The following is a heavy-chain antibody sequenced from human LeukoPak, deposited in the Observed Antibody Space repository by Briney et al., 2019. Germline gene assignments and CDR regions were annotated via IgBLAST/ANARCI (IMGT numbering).Heavy chain of an antibody. V-gene: IGHV4-59*01. CDR3: ARDTYYYDSSGYYYREYMDV. CDR2: IYYSGST. CDR1: GGSISSYY. J-gene: IGHJ6*03. Sequence: SETLSLTCTVSGGSISSYYCSWIRQPPAKGLEWIGYIYYSGSTNYNPSLQSRVTISVVTSKNQFSLKLSSVTAADTAVYYCARDTYYYDSSGYYYREYMDVWGKGTTVTVSS. D-gene: IGHD3-22*01.